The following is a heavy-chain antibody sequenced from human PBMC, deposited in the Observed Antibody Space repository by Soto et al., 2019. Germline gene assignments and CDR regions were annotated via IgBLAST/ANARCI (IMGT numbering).Heavy chain of an antibody. CDR3: ANGPRRWYPYFLDA. D-gene: IGHD6-13*01. CDR1: EGTFNSYA. V-gene: IGHV1-69*01. Sequence: QAQVVQSGAEVRKPGSSVKLSCKASEGTFNSYAIAWVRQALGQGLEWMGGIIPYYNTLNYAQKFRGRVTITANASTNTVYMELSTLGSDVTAFSFFANGPRRWYPYFLDAWAQGTLVTVSS. CDR2: IIPYYNTL. J-gene: IGHJ5*02.